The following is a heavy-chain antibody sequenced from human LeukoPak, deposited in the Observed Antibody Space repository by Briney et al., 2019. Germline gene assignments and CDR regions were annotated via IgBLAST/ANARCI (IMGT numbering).Heavy chain of an antibody. V-gene: IGHV3-23*01. Sequence: PGGSLRLSCAASGFTFSSYAMTWVRQTPGKGLEWVSGISGSGGSTYYADSVKGRFTISRDNSKNTLYLQMNSLRAEDTAVYYCAKNRVRVEWYIDYWGQGTLVTVSS. CDR3: AKNRVRVEWYIDY. CDR1: GFTFSSYA. D-gene: IGHD3-3*01. CDR2: ISGSGGST. J-gene: IGHJ4*02.